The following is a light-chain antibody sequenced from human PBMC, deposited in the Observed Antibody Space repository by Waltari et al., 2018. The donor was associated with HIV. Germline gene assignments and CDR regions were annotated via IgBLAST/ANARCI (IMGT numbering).Light chain of an antibody. V-gene: IGLV6-57*01. CDR2: EDY. Sequence: NFMLTQPHSVSESPGKTVVISCTRSSDSIASGYVQWYQQRPGSSPTTVFYEDYRRPSAPFGRVSGSIASSSNSASLPISGLETEDEADYYCHSYDTTNQVFGGGTKLTVL. CDR3: HSYDTTNQV. J-gene: IGLJ2*01. CDR1: SDSIASGY.